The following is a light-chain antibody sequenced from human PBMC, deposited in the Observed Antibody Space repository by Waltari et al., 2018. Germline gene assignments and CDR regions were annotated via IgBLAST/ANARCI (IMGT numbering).Light chain of an antibody. CDR1: QSVLYSSNNKNY. Sequence: DIVMTQSPDSLAVSLGERATINRKSSQSVLYSSNNKNYLAWSQQKPGKPPKLLIYWASTRESGVPDRFSGSGSGTDFTLTISSLQAEDVAVYYCQQYYSIPYTFGQGTKLEIK. V-gene: IGKV4-1*01. CDR3: QQYYSIPYT. CDR2: WAS. J-gene: IGKJ2*01.